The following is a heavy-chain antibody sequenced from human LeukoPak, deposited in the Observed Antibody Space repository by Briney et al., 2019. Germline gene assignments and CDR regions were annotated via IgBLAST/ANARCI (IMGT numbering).Heavy chain of an antibody. CDR2: IYHSGSP. CDR1: GGPISSNNW. Sequence: SETLSLTCAVSGGPISSNNWWGCVRQPPGKGLEWIGEIYHSGSPNYNPSLKSRVTISVDKSRNHFSLNLSSVTAADTAVYYCARVNINNWHSCDYWGQGTLVTVSS. D-gene: IGHD1-1*01. CDR3: ARVNINNWHSCDY. J-gene: IGHJ4*02. V-gene: IGHV4-4*02.